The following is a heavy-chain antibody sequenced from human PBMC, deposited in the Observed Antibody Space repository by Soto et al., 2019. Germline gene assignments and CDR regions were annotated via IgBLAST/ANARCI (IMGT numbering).Heavy chain of an antibody. CDR2: IIPMFGTT. V-gene: IGHV1-69*01. CDR3: ARKVSAALDAFDI. CDR1: GGTFSSYT. D-gene: IGHD2-2*01. J-gene: IGHJ3*02. Sequence: QVQLVQSGAEVKKPGSSVKVSCKTSGGTFSSYTITWVRQAPGQGLEWMGGIIPMFGTTEYAQKFQARVTFTADASTGTAYMDLRRLISDDTAVYYCARKVSAALDAFDIWGQGTKVTVSS.